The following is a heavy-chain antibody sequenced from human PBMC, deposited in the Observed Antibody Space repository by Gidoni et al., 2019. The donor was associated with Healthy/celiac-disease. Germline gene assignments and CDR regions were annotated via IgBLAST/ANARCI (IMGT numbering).Heavy chain of an antibody. CDR2: ISGSGGST. V-gene: IGHV3-23*01. CDR1: GFTFSSYA. D-gene: IGHD2-8*01. Sequence: EVQLLESGGGLVQPGGSLRLSCAASGFTFSSYAMSWVRQAPGKGLGWVSAISGSGGSTYYADSVKGRFTIARDNSKNTLYLQMNSLRAEDTAVYYCARDANGVLPSLDDAFDIWGQGTMVTVSS. CDR3: ARDANGVLPSLDDAFDI. J-gene: IGHJ3*02.